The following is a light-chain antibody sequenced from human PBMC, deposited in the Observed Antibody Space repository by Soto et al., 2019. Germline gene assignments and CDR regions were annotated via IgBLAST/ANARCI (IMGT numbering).Light chain of an antibody. CDR2: DAS. J-gene: IGKJ1*01. CDR3: KQYNAYSTWT. CDR1: QSITRW. V-gene: IGKV1-5*01. Sequence: DIQMTQSTSTLSATVGDRVTITWRASQSITRWAAWSQHTPSKARRGLIWDASTLHTGGPPRFSGSGSGTEFTLTISSLQPDDFATSTCKQYNAYSTWTPGQPTPVEIK.